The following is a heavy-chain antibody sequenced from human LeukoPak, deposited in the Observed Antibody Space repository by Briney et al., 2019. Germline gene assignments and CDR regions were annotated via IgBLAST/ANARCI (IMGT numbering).Heavy chain of an antibody. V-gene: IGHV3-30-3*01. CDR3: ARDQSPVTPYFDS. J-gene: IGHJ4*02. Sequence: GRSLRLSCAASGFTLSFSAMHWVRQPPGKGLEWVAAFSANDRYYVDSVKGRFTISRDSSKNTLYLQMNSLRSEDTAVYYCARDQSPVTPYFDSWGEGNLVTVSS. D-gene: IGHD2-21*02. CDR2: FSANDR. CDR1: GFTLSFSA.